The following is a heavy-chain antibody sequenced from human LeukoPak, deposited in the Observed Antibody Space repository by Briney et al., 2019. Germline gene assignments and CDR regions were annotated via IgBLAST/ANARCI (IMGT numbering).Heavy chain of an antibody. CDR3: ARDLTDFGSGIFYDH. CDR1: VFTFSDYY. Sequence: GGSLRLSCAASVFTFSDYYMSWIRQAPGKGLEWLSHMSSSGDTIYHADSVRGRFTISRHNAKKTLFLQMNSLSAEDTAVYYCARDLTDFGSGIFYDHWGQGALVTVS. D-gene: IGHD3-10*01. J-gene: IGHJ4*02. CDR2: MSSSGDTI. V-gene: IGHV3-11*01.